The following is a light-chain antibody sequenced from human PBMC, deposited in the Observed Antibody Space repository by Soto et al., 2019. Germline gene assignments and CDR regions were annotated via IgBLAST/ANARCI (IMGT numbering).Light chain of an antibody. V-gene: IGLV2-14*01. J-gene: IGLJ1*01. CDR2: QVS. Sequence: QSVLAQPASVSGSPGQSITISCTGTSSDVGGYNYVSWYQQHPGKAPKVMIYQVSHRPSGVSNRFSGSKSGNTASLTISGLQAEDEADYYCSSYTSSSTPYVFGTGTKV. CDR1: SSDVGGYNY. CDR3: SSYTSSSTPYV.